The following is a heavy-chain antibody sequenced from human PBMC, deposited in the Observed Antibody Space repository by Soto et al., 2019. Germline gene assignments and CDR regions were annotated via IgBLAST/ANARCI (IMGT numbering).Heavy chain of an antibody. Sequence: PGWSLRLSCAASCFTFGNSWMHWVRQAPGKGLEWVSRMNSDGRTTNYADSVKGRFTVSRDNAKNTLYLQMNSLRVEDTAVYYCATAEVDYWGPGTRVTVSS. CDR3: ATAEVDY. CDR2: MNSDGRTT. J-gene: IGHJ4*02. V-gene: IGHV3-74*01. CDR1: CFTFGNSW.